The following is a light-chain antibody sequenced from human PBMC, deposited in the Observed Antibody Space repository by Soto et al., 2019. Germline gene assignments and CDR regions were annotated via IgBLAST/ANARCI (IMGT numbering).Light chain of an antibody. CDR2: GAS. Sequence: EIVLTQSPATLSLSPGERATLSCRASQSVSSSYLAWYQQKPGQAPRLLIYGASSRATGIPDTFSGSGSGTDFTFTVSSLELEDFALYCCQHYGSPLPNFTFGQGTKLDI. J-gene: IGKJ2*01. V-gene: IGKV3-20*01. CDR1: QSVSSSY. CDR3: QHYGSPLPNFT.